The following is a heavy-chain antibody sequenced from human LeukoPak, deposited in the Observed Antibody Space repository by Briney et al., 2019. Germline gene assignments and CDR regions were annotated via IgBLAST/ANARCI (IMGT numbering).Heavy chain of an antibody. CDR2: ISSDGRST. D-gene: IGHD3-16*01. V-gene: IGHV3-74*01. CDR3: ASQLGGNVY. Sequence: GGSLRLSCAASGFTFSDNWMHWVRHAPGTGLVWVSVISSDGRSTIYADSVKGRFTISRDNAKNTLYLQMDSLRAEDTAVYFCASQLGGNVYWGQGTLVTVSS. CDR1: GFTFSDNW. J-gene: IGHJ4*02.